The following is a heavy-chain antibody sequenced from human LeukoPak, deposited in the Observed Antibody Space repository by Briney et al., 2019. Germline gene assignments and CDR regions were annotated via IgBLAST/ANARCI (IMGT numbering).Heavy chain of an antibody. V-gene: IGHV1-69*13. J-gene: IGHJ4*02. CDR2: IIPIIGTA. Sequence: SVKVSCKASGGTFSSYAISWVRQAPGQGLEWMGGIIPIIGTANYAQKFQGRVTITADESTSTAYMELSSLRSEDTAVYYCAREVRGVTNFDYWGQGTLVTVSS. CDR1: GGTFSSYA. CDR3: AREVRGVTNFDY. D-gene: IGHD3-10*01.